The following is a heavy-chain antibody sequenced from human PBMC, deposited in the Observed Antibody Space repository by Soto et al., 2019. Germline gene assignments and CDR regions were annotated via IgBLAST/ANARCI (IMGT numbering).Heavy chain of an antibody. V-gene: IGHV4-59*04. J-gene: IGHJ5*02. CDR2: IYYSGST. Sequence: SETLSLTCTVSGGSISSYYWSWIRQPPGKGLEWIGYIYYSGSTYYNPSLKSRVTISVDTSKNQFSLKLSSVTAADTAVYYCANHRTYYDFWSKWFDPWGQGTLVTVSS. CDR3: ANHRTYYDFWSKWFDP. D-gene: IGHD3-3*01. CDR1: GGSISSYY.